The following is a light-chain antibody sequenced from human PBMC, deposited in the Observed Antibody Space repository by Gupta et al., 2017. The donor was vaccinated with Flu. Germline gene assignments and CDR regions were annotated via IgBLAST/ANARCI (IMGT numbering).Light chain of an antibody. CDR1: SVASKS. J-gene: IGLJ1*01. V-gene: IGLV3-21*02. CDR2: DDS. CDR3: QVWNSGSDHYV. Sequence: VLTQPLSVAVSPGQRARITLGGNSVASKSVHWYQQKSDQSPVLVVYDDSDRPSGIPGRFSGSNSGNTATLTISRVEAGDEADYYCQVWNSGSDHYVFGSGTQVTVL.